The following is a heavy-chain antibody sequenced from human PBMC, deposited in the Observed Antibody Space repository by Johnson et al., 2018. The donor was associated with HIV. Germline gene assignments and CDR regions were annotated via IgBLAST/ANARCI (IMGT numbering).Heavy chain of an antibody. D-gene: IGHD4-17*01. CDR3: TKDHDYGDAFDL. CDR1: GFTFSSYD. Sequence: MLLVESGGGLVQPGGSLRLSCAASGFTFSSYDMHWVRQATGKGLEWVSAIGTAGDTYYPGSLKGRFTISRDNSKNTLFLQMSSLRTEDTAVYYCTKDHDYGDAFDLWGQGSMVTVSS. CDR2: IGTAGDT. V-gene: IGHV3-13*01. J-gene: IGHJ3*01.